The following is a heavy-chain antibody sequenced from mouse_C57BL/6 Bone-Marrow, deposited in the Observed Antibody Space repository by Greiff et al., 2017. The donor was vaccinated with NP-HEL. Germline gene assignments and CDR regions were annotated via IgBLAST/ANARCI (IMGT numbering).Heavy chain of an antibody. J-gene: IGHJ4*01. CDR2: IYPGSGNT. Sequence: QVQLKESGAELVRPGASVKLSCKASGYTFTDYYINWVKQRPGQGLEWIARIYPGSGNTYYNEKFKGKATLTAEKSSSTAYMQLSSLTSEDSAVYLCARRNYDYAMDYWGQGTSVTVSS. D-gene: IGHD2-1*01. CDR1: GYTFTDYY. CDR3: ARRNYDYAMDY. V-gene: IGHV1-76*01.